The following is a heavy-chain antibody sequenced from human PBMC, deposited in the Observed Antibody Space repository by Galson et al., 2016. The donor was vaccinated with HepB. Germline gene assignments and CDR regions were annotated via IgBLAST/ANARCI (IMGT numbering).Heavy chain of an antibody. CDR2: IGTYTGNT. CDR1: GYSFTRYD. Sequence: SGYSFTRYDISWVRQAPGQGLEWMGWIGTYTGNTDYAQKFQGRVTMTTDTSTSTAYMELRSLRSDDTAVYYCARVSGLGTVTMVFDYWGQGTLVTVSS. D-gene: IGHD4/OR15-4a*01. V-gene: IGHV1-18*01. CDR3: ARVSGLGTVTMVFDY. J-gene: IGHJ4*02.